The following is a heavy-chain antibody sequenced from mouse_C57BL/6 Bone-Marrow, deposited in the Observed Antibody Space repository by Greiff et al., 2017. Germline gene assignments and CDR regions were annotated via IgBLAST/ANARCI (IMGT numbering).Heavy chain of an antibody. Sequence: VQLQQSGAELVRPGTSVKVSCKASGYAFTNYLIEWVKQRPGQGLEWIGVINPGSGGTNYNEKFKGKATLTADKSSSTAYMQLSSLTSEDSAVXFGASPDGYPLAYWGQGTLVTVSA. CDR3: ASPDGYPLAY. J-gene: IGHJ3*01. CDR2: INPGSGGT. V-gene: IGHV1-54*01. CDR1: GYAFTNYL. D-gene: IGHD2-3*01.